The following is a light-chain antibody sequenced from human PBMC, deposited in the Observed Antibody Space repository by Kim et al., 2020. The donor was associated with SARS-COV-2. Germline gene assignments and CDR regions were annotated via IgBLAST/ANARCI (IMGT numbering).Light chain of an antibody. CDR1: KLGDKY. V-gene: IGLV3-1*01. J-gene: IGLJ3*02. CDR3: QAWDSSTAV. CDR2: QDS. Sequence: SYELTQPPSVSVSPGQTASITCSGDKLGDKYACWYQQKPGQSPVLVIYQDSKWPSGIPERFSGSNSGNTATLTISGTQAMDEADYYCQAWDSSTAVFGRGTRLTVL.